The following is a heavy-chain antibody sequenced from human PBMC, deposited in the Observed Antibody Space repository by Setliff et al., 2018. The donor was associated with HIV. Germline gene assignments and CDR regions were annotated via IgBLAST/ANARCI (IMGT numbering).Heavy chain of an antibody. V-gene: IGHV3-11*03. CDR2: ISSTGSYI. Sequence: PGGSLRLSCLASGFAFEKYYMNWIRQTPEKTLEWISFISSTGSYITYADSVKGRFTVSRDNAENSLFLQMDGLRAEDTAIYYCASGIDPYTSTWVDSWGQGTLVTVSS. CDR1: GFAFEKYY. D-gene: IGHD1-20*01. J-gene: IGHJ4*02. CDR3: ASGIDPYTSTWVDS.